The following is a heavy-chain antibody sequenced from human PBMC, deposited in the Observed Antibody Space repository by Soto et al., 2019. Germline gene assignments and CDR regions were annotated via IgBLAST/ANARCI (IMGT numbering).Heavy chain of an antibody. D-gene: IGHD4-17*01. Sequence: GGSLRLSCAASGFTFSSYSMNWVRQAPGKGLEWVSSISSSSSYIYYADSVKGRFTISRDNAKNSLYLQMNSLRAEDTAVYYCARDLGQDGDYGMDVWGQGTTVT. CDR2: ISSSSSYI. V-gene: IGHV3-21*01. J-gene: IGHJ6*02. CDR3: ARDLGQDGDYGMDV. CDR1: GFTFSSYS.